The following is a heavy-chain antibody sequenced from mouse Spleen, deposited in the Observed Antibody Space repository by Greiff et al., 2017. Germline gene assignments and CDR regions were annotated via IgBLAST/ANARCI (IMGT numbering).Heavy chain of an antibody. J-gene: IGHJ4*01. CDR2: ISGGGSYT. V-gene: IGHV5-9-2*01. CDR1: GFTFSSYG. D-gene: IGHD2-4*01. Sequence: EVQVVESGGGLVKPGGSLKLSCAASGFTFSSYGMSWVRQTPEKRLEWVATISGGGSYTYYPDSVKGRFTISRDNAKNNLYLQMSSLRSEDTALYYCARSMITTGYAMDYWGQGTSVTVSS. CDR3: ARSMITTGYAMDY.